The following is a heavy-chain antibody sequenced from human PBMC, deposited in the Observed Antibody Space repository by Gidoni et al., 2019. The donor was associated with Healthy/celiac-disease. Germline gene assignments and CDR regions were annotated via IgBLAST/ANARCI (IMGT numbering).Heavy chain of an antibody. Sequence: QVSLVQTGAGVKMHGASVKVSCKGSGYTVTRYAIHWVRQSTGQGLEWMGWMNPNSGNTGYAQKFQGRVTMTRNTSISTAYMELSSLRSEDTAVYYCARGGEVVLMVYPLYYYGMDVWGQGTTVTVSS. CDR3: ARGGEVVLMVYPLYYYGMDV. CDR2: MNPNSGNT. V-gene: IGHV1-8*01. CDR1: GYTVTRYA. J-gene: IGHJ6*02. D-gene: IGHD2-8*01.